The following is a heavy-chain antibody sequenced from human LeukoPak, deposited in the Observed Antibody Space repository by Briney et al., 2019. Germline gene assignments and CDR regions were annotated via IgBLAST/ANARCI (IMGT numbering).Heavy chain of an antibody. CDR1: GFTVSSNY. Sequence: GGSLRLSCAASGFTVSSNYMSWVRQDPGKGLEWVSVIYSGGSTYYADSVKGRFTISRDNSKNTLNLQMNSLRAEDTAVYYCANSRRSGYWYFDLWGRGTLVTVSS. D-gene: IGHD3-22*01. CDR2: IYSGGST. J-gene: IGHJ2*01. CDR3: ANSRRSGYWYFDL. V-gene: IGHV3-53*01.